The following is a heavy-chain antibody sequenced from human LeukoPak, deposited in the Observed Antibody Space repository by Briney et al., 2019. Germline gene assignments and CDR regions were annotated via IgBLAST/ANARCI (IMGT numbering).Heavy chain of an antibody. D-gene: IGHD3-22*01. CDR2: ISVYNGNT. CDR1: GYSFTTYG. Sequence: GASVKVSCKASGYSFTTYGISWLRQAPGHGLEWIAWISVYNGNTNYADKVRGRVPVTTDISATTAYLELKSLRYDDTGVYYCAKMDSDSSGFFSNWGQGTPVTVSS. V-gene: IGHV1-18*01. J-gene: IGHJ4*02. CDR3: AKMDSDSSGFFSN.